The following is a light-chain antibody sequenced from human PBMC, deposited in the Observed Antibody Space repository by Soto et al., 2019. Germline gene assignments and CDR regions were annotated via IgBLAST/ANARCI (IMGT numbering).Light chain of an antibody. Sequence: EIVLTQSPGTLSLSPGERATLYCRASQSVGSNYLAWYQQKPGQAPRVLIYGASSRATGIPDRFSGSGSGTEFTLTISSLQSEDFAVYYCQQYNNWPPITFGQGTRLEIK. CDR2: GAS. J-gene: IGKJ5*01. CDR3: QQYNNWPPIT. V-gene: IGKV3-20*01. CDR1: QSVGSNY.